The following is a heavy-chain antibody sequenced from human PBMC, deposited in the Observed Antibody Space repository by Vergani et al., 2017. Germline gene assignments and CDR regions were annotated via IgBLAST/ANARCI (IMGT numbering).Heavy chain of an antibody. CDR2: ISSSSSYI. D-gene: IGHD3-22*01. CDR1: GFTFSSYS. Sequence: EVQLVESGGGLVKPGGSLRLSCAASGFTFSSYSMNWVRQAPGKGLEWVSSISSSSSYIYYADSVKGRFTISRDNAKNSLYLPMNSLRAEDTAVYYCARDDSSGYSHDYWGQGTLVTVSS. CDR3: ARDDSSGYSHDY. V-gene: IGHV3-21*01. J-gene: IGHJ4*02.